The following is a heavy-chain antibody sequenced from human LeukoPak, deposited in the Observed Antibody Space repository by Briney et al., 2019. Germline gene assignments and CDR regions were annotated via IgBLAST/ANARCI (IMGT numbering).Heavy chain of an antibody. Sequence: GGSLRLSCAASGFTFSSYSLNWVRQASGKGLEWVSFISSSSITIYYADSVKGRFTISRDNAEKSLYLQMNSLRAEDTAVYYCARDRGGSYSAIDYWGQGTLVTVSS. CDR3: ARDRGGSYSAIDY. J-gene: IGHJ4*02. D-gene: IGHD2-15*01. CDR1: GFTFSSYS. V-gene: IGHV3-48*04. CDR2: ISSSSITI.